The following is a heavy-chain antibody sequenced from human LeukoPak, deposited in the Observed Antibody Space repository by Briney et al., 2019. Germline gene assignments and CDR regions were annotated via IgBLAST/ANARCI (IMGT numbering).Heavy chain of an antibody. CDR3: VRDLSPVSDRNVWYDALDI. J-gene: IGHJ3*02. CDR2: IAGDESQK. Sequence: GGSLRLSCVASGFGFTSSWMTWVRQAPGKGLEWVANIAGDESQKRYMDSVKDRFTISRDNAKNSLYLQLNSLRAEDTAIYYCVRDLSPVSDRNVWYDALDIWGQGTMVTVSS. D-gene: IGHD1-1*01. CDR1: GFGFTSSW. V-gene: IGHV3-7*01.